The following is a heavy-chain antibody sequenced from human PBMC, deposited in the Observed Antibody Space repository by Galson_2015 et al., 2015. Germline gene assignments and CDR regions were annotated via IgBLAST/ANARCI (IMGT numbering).Heavy chain of an antibody. CDR2: ISYDGSNK. CDR3: ARDFSSVKIITIFGVVITGQDYYYYGMDV. Sequence: SLRLSCAASGFTFSSYAMRWVRQAPGKGLEWVAVISYDGSNKYYADSVKGRFTISRDNSKNTLYLQMNGLRAEDTAVYYCARDFSSVKIITIFGVVITGQDYYYYGMDVWGQGTTVTVSS. V-gene: IGHV3-30-3*01. J-gene: IGHJ6*02. D-gene: IGHD3-3*01. CDR1: GFTFSSYA.